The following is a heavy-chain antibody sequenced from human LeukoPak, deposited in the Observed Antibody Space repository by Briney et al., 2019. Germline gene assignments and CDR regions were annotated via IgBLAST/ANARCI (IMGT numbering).Heavy chain of an antibody. J-gene: IGHJ6*02. CDR2: INPKSGGT. V-gene: IGHV1-2*02. Sequence: ASVKVSCKASGYTFTAYYLQWVRLAPGQGLEWMGWINPKSGGTEYPQRFQGRVTMTRDTSISTAYMELSRLRSNDTAVYYCARDHCSANSCYEDYYNGLDVWGQGTTVTVSS. CDR1: GYTFTAYY. CDR3: ARDHCSANSCYEDYYNGLDV. D-gene: IGHD2-2*01.